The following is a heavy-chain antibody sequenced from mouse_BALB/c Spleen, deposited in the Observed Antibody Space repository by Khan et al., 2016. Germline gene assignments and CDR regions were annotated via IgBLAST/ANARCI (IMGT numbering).Heavy chain of an antibody. J-gene: IGHJ2*01. CDR1: GFSFTSYG. D-gene: IGHD1-1*01. CDR3: ARGVWYYGGRSFDY. Sequence: QVQLKESGPGLVAPSQSLSITCTVSGFSFTSYGVHWVRQPPGKGLEWLGVIWAGGSTNYNSALMSRLSIITDNYKSQVFLKMNSLQTDDTAMYYCARGVWYYGGRSFDYWGQGTTLTGSS. CDR2: IWAGGST. V-gene: IGHV2-9*02.